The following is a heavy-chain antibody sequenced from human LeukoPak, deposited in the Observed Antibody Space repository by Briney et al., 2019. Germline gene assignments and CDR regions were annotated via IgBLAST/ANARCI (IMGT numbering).Heavy chain of an antibody. CDR2: MNPNSGHT. J-gene: IGHJ6*02. CDR1: GYTFTSYD. D-gene: IGHD5-12*01. V-gene: IGHV1-8*01. CDR3: ARVRSGYEYYYGMDV. Sequence: GASVKVSCKASGYTFTSYDINWVRQATGQGLEWMGWMNPNSGHTGYAQKFQGRVTMTRNTSISTAYMVLSSLRSEDTAVYYCARVRSGYEYYYGMDVWGQGTTVIVSS.